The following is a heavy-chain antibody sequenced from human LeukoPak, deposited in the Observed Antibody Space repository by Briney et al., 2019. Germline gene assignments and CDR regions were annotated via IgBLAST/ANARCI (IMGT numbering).Heavy chain of an antibody. CDR3: AEDIDYAWGSLDH. J-gene: IGHJ4*02. CDR2: ISWDGGSA. V-gene: IGHV3-43*01. CDR1: GFTFDEHT. Sequence: GGSLRLSCAASGFTFDEHTMYWVRQAPGKGLEWVSLISWDGGSAYYADSVKGRFTISRDNSKNSLYLQMNSLRTEDTALYYCAEDIDYAWGSLDHWGQGTLVTVSS. D-gene: IGHD3-16*01.